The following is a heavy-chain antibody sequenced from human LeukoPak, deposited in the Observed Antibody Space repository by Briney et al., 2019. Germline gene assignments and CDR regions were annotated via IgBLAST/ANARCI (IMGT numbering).Heavy chain of an antibody. CDR2: INHSGST. Sequence: SETLSLTCSVYGGSFSGYYWSWIRQPPGKGLEWIGEINHSGSTNYNPSLKSRVTISVDTSKNQFSLKLSSVTAADTAVYYCATTPYYYDSSGHFDLWGRGTLVTVSS. V-gene: IGHV4-34*01. CDR3: ATTPYYYDSSGHFDL. J-gene: IGHJ2*01. CDR1: GGSFSGYY. D-gene: IGHD3-22*01.